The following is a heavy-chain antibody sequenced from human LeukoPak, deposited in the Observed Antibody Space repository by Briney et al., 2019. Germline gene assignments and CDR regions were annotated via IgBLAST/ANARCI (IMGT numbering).Heavy chain of an antibody. CDR1: GFTFNAYA. Sequence: GGSLRLSCAASGFTFNAYAIHWVRQAPGKGLEWVSLVKGDGVTTDYANSVKGRFTISRGNYKNTLYLQMNSLRAEDTAVYYCARDGPYSSKDGLDVWGQGTTIIVSS. V-gene: IGHV3-43*02. CDR3: ARDGPYSSKDGLDV. CDR2: VKGDGVTT. J-gene: IGHJ6*02. D-gene: IGHD6-13*01.